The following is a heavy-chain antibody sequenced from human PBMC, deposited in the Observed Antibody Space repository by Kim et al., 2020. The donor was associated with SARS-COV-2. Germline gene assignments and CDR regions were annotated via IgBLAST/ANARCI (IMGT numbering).Heavy chain of an antibody. Sequence: SETLSLTCTVSGGSISSSSYYWGWIRQPPGKGLEWIGSIYYSGSTYYNPSLKSRVTISVDTSKNQFSLKLSSVTAADTAVYYCASFVMGFQGYCSGGSCAINWFDPWGQGTLVTVSS. D-gene: IGHD2-15*01. CDR3: ASFVMGFQGYCSGGSCAINWFDP. V-gene: IGHV4-39*01. J-gene: IGHJ5*02. CDR2: IYYSGST. CDR1: GGSISSSSYY.